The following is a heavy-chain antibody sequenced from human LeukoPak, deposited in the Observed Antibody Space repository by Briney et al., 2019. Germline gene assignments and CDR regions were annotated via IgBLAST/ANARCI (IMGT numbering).Heavy chain of an antibody. CDR2: ITSTGSYI. V-gene: IGHV3-21*01. CDR3: ARSRPGISVSGTEACDY. D-gene: IGHD6-19*01. Sequence: GGSLRLSCAASGFIFSSYTMNWVRQAPGRGLEWVSSITSTGSYIYYADSVKGRFTISRDNAKNSLYLHMNSLRAEDTAVYYCARSRPGISVSGTEACDYWGQGTLVTVSS. J-gene: IGHJ4*02. CDR1: GFIFSSYT.